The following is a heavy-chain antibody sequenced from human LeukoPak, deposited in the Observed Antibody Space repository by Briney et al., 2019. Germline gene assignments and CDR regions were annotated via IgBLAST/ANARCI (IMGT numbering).Heavy chain of an antibody. CDR3: ARDQGSGYFYYFNM. J-gene: IGHJ4*02. V-gene: IGHV3-23*01. CDR2: ITASGGST. D-gene: IGHD3-22*01. Sequence: QTGGSLRLSCAASGFTFSNYNMNWVRQAPGKGLEWVSGITASGGSTYYADSVKGRLTISRDSPSNTLSLRMNSLRAEDTAVYYCARDQGSGYFYYFNMWGQGTLVTVSS. CDR1: GFTFSNYN.